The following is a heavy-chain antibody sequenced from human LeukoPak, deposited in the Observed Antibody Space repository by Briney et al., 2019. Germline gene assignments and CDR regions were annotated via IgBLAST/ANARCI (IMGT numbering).Heavy chain of an antibody. V-gene: IGHV3-7*01. CDR1: GFTFSSYG. D-gene: IGHD2-2*02. CDR2: IKQAGSEK. Sequence: GRSLRLSCAASGFTFSSYGMHWVRQAPGKGLEWVANIKQAGSEKHYVDSVKGRFTISRDNAKNSLYLQMNSLRAEDTAVYYCARVRYCSSTSCYRPDSFYFDYWGQGTLVTVSS. J-gene: IGHJ4*02. CDR3: ARVRYCSSTSCYRPDSFYFDY.